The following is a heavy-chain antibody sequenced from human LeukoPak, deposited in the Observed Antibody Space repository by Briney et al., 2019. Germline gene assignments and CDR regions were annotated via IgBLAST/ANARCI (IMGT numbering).Heavy chain of an antibody. Sequence: PGGSLRLSCAASGFTFNTFGMNWVRQAPAKGLEWVAVIWYDGGIKYYADSVKGRFTVSRDNSKSTLYLQLNSLRAEDTAVYYCARISCTGNSCRPYSYYDMDVWGQGTTVTVSS. CDR3: ARISCTGNSCRPYSYYDMDV. V-gene: IGHV3-33*01. CDR2: IWYDGGIK. D-gene: IGHD2-8*02. J-gene: IGHJ6*02. CDR1: GFTFNTFG.